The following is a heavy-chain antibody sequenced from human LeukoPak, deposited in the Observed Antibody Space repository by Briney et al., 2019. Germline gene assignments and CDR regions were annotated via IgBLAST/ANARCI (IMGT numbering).Heavy chain of an antibody. D-gene: IGHD1-26*01. CDR2: ISGSSDTT. CDR3: AKSGTFFLYYFDY. CDR1: GFTFSNHA. V-gene: IGHV3-23*01. J-gene: IGHJ4*02. Sequence: PGGSLRLSCTASGFTFSNHAVSWVCQAPGKGLEWVSGISGSSDTTYYADAVKGRFTISRDNSKNTLYLHMSSLRAEDTAVYYCAKSGTFFLYYFDYWGQGTLVTVSS.